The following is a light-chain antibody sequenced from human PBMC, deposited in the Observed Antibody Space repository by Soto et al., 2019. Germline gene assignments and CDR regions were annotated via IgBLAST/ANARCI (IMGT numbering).Light chain of an antibody. Sequence: QSALTQPASVSGSPGQSITISCTGTSSDIGAYNSVSWYQQDPGRAPKLMIYEVSNRPSGVSARFSASKSGNTASLTISGLQAEDEADYYCNSRGGSRPYYVFGTGTKLTVL. CDR1: SSDIGAYNS. CDR2: EVS. J-gene: IGLJ1*01. V-gene: IGLV2-14*01. CDR3: NSRGGSRPYYV.